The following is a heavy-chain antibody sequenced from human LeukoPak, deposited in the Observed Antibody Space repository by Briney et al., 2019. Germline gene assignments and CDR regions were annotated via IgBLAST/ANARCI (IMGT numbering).Heavy chain of an antibody. CDR3: ARSKAHLSTSWYGNWFDP. J-gene: IGHJ5*02. V-gene: IGHV4-4*07. CDR2: IHTSGGT. Sequence: SEALSLTCTVSGGSISSYYWNWIRQPAGKGLEWIGRIHTSGGTNYNPSLKSRVTVSVDTSKNQFSLKLSSVTAADTAVYYCARSKAHLSTSWYGNWFDPWGQGTLVTVSS. CDR1: GGSISSYY. D-gene: IGHD2-2*01.